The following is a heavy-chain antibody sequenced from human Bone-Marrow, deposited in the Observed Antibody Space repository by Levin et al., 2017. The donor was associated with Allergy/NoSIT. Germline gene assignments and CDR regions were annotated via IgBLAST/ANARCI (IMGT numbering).Heavy chain of an antibody. D-gene: IGHD3-16*02. J-gene: IGHJ4*02. CDR3: AGAFVIGYCHFEY. Sequence: PSETLSLTCTVSGGSVNSGTYYWSWIRQPPGKGLEWIGYIYSSGTTNYNPSLRTRVTISLDTSKNQSSLELRSVTAADRAVYYCAGAFVIGYCHFEYWGQGSLVTVSS. V-gene: IGHV4-61*01. CDR1: GGSVNSGTYY. CDR2: IYSSGTT.